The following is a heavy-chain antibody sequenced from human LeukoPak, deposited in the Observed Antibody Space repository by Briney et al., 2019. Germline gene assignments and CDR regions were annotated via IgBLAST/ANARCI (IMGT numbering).Heavy chain of an antibody. CDR1: GFTFSSFW. J-gene: IGHJ4*02. Sequence: GGSLRLSCAASGFTFSSFWMNWVRQAPGKGPEWVANIKQDGSEKLYVDSVKGRFTISRDNARNSLYLQMNSLRAEDTAVYYCAGGTGWLTDYWGQGTLVTVSS. V-gene: IGHV3-7*01. CDR2: IKQDGSEK. CDR3: AGGTGWLTDY. D-gene: IGHD3-22*01.